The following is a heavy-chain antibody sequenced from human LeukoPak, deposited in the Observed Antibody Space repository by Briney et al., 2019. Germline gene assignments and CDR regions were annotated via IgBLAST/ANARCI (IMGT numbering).Heavy chain of an antibody. D-gene: IGHD2-2*01. V-gene: IGHV3-7*01. CDR3: ARANEDIVVVTAAKFYYYYYMDV. CDR2: IKQDGSEE. CDR1: GFTFSSYW. J-gene: IGHJ6*03. Sequence: GGSLRLSCAASGFTFSSYWMSWVRQAPGKGLEWVANIKQDGSEENYADSVKGRFTISRNNAKNSPYLQMNSLRAEDTAVYYCARANEDIVVVTAAKFYYYYYMDVWGKGTTVTISS.